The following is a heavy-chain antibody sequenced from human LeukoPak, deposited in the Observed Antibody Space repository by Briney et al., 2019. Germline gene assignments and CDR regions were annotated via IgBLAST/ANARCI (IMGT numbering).Heavy chain of an antibody. J-gene: IGHJ4*02. CDR2: INPNSGDT. V-gene: IGHV1-2*02. CDR3: ARTAVADPKYYFDY. CDR1: GYNFGGFY. Sequence: GASVKVSCKASGYNFGGFYLHWVRQAPGQGLEWMGLINPNSGDTIFAQKFQDRVTMTSDMSSSTAHMELSRLRSDDTDVYYCARTAVADPKYYFDYWGQGTLVTVSS. D-gene: IGHD6-19*01.